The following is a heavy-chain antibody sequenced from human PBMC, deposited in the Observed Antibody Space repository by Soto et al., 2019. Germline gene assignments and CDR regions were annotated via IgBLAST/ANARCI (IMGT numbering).Heavy chain of an antibody. CDR3: AKDRDDYSNYVFGY. CDR1: GFTFTNYA. J-gene: IGHJ4*02. D-gene: IGHD4-4*01. V-gene: IGHV3-23*01. CDR2: SSGSGSGGST. Sequence: EVQLLESGGGLVQPGGSLRLSCAASGFTFTNYAMTWVRQAPGKGLEWVSISSGSGSGGSTNYADSVKGRFTISRDNSKNTLYLQMNSLRVEDTGVYDCAKDRDDYSNYVFGYWGQGSLVIVSS.